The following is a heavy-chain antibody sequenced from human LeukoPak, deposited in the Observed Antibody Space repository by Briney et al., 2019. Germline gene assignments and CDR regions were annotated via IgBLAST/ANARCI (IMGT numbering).Heavy chain of an antibody. CDR1: GFSVRSYA. J-gene: IGHJ4*02. CDR3: AKEMAHSPHSSGTYWSDGGVGLDY. CDR2: ISYDGANK. Sequence: QAGGSLRLSCAASGFSVRSYAFHWVRQAPGKGLEWVALISYDGANKYYADSVKGRFTISRDNSKNTLYLQMNSLGAEDTAVYYCAKEMAHSPHSSGTYWSDGGVGLDYWGQGTLVTVSS. D-gene: IGHD3-10*01. V-gene: IGHV3-30-3*01.